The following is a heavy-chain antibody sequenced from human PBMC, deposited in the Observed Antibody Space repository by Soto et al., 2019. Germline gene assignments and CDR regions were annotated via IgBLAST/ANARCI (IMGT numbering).Heavy chain of an antibody. CDR2: IYYSGST. Sequence: PSETLSLTCTVSGGSISSYYWSWIRQPPGKGLEWIGYIYYSGSTNYNPSLKSRVTISVDTPKNQFSLKLSSVTAADTAVYYCARNGEWELLSYYYYGMDVWGQGTTVTVSS. J-gene: IGHJ6*02. CDR3: ARNGEWELLSYYYYGMDV. D-gene: IGHD1-26*01. V-gene: IGHV4-59*01. CDR1: GGSISSYY.